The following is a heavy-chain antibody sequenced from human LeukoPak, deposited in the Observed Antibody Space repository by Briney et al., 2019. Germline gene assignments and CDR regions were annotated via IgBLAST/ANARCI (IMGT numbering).Heavy chain of an antibody. CDR3: AIFDFLFGEIDNWFDP. J-gene: IGHJ5*02. V-gene: IGHV5-51*01. CDR2: IYPGDSDT. D-gene: IGHD3-16*01. CDR1: GYSFTNFW. Sequence: GESLKISCRGSGYSFTNFWIGWVRQMPGKGLEWMGIIYPGDSDTRYSPSFQGQVTISADKSISTAHLQWSSLKASDTAMYYCAIFDFLFGEIDNWFDPWGQGTQVTVSS.